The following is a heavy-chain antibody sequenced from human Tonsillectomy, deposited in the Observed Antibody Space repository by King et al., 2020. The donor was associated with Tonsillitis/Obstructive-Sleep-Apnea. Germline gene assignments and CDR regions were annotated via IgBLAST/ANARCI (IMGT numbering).Heavy chain of an antibody. Sequence: VQLVESGAEVKKPGASVKVSCKASGYTFTGYYIHWVRQAPGQGLEWMGWIDPNSGGTSYAQTFQGWVTMTRDTSISTAYMELTRLRSDDTAVYYCARDFGRMYYYMDVWGTGTTVTVPS. V-gene: IGHV1-2*04. CDR1: GYTFTGYY. D-gene: IGHD2-15*01. J-gene: IGHJ6*03. CDR2: IDPNSGGT. CDR3: ARDFGRMYYYMDV.